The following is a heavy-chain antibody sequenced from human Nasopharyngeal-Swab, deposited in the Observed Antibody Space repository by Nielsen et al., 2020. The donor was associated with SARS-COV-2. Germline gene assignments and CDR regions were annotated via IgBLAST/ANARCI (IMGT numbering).Heavy chain of an antibody. V-gene: IGHV4-34*01. D-gene: IGHD3-22*01. CDR2: INHSGST. CDR3: ARGGYYDSSGYFIFDY. CDR1: GGSISSYY. Sequence: SETLSLTCTVSGGSISSYYWSWIRQPPGKGLEWIGEINHSGSTNYNPSLKSRVTISVDKSKNQFSLKLSSVTAADTTVYYCARGGYYDSSGYFIFDYWGQGTLVTVSS. J-gene: IGHJ4*02.